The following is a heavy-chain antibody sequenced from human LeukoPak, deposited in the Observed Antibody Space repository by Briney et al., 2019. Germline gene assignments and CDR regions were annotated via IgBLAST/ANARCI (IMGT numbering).Heavy chain of an antibody. D-gene: IGHD3-22*01. J-gene: IGHJ1*01. CDR1: GFTFDDYA. V-gene: IGHV3-9*03. CDR3: AKGLHYYDSSGYYYSEYFQH. Sequence: GRSLRLSXAASGFTFDDYAMHSVRQAPGKGLEWLSGISWNSGSIGYADSVKGRFTIPRDNAKNSLYLQMNSLRAEDMALYYCAKGLHYYDSSGYYYSEYFQHWGQGTLVTVSS. CDR2: ISWNSGSI.